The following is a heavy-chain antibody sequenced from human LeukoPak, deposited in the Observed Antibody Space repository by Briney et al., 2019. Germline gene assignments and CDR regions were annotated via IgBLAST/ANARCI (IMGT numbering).Heavy chain of an antibody. D-gene: IGHD6-25*01. CDR1: EFTFSAYW. CDR2: IRGDGSMT. Sequence: GGSLRLSCAASEFTFSAYWMHWVRQAPGKGLVWVSRIRGDGSMTNYADSVKGRFTISRDNAKNTLYLQMNSLRLEDTGVYYCARENLAAAADYWGQGTVVTVSS. V-gene: IGHV3-74*01. J-gene: IGHJ4*02. CDR3: ARENLAAAADY.